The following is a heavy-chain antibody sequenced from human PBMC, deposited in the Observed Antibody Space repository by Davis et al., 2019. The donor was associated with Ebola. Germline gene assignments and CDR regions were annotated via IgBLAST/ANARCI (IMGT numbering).Heavy chain of an antibody. CDR3: ARLTEYCSSTSCSMGGGY. V-gene: IGHV5-51*01. Sequence: GESLKISCKGSGYSFTSYWIGWVRQMPGKGLEWMGIIYPGDSDTRYSPSFQGQVTISADKSISTAYLQWSSLKASDTAMYYCARLTEYCSSTSCSMGGGYWGQGTLVTVSS. CDR1: GYSFTSYW. J-gene: IGHJ4*02. CDR2: IYPGDSDT. D-gene: IGHD2-2*01.